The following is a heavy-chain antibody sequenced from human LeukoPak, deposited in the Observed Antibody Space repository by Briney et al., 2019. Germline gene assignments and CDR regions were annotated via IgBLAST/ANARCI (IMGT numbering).Heavy chain of an antibody. CDR2: INPSGGST. V-gene: IGHV1-46*01. CDR3: ARGTGYGGNFAAFDI. CDR1: GYTFTSYY. J-gene: IGHJ3*02. D-gene: IGHD4-23*01. Sequence: ASVKVSCKASGYTFTSYYMHWVRQAPGQGLEWMGIINPSGGSTSYAQKFQGRVTMTRNTSISTAYMELSSLRSEDTAVYYCARGTGYGGNFAAFDIWGQGTMVTVSS.